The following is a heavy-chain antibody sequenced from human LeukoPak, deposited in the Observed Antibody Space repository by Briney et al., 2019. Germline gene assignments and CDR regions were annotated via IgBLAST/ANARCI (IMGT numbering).Heavy chain of an antibody. CDR2: FDPEDGET. D-gene: IGHD6-13*01. CDR1: GYALTELS. J-gene: IGHJ4*02. V-gene: IGHV1-24*01. CDR3: ATDNRPQKQQPPHGGHY. Sequence: ASVKVSCKVSGYALTELSMHWVRQAPGKGLEWMGGFDPEDGETIYAQKFQGRVTMTEDTSTDTAYMELSSLRSEDTAVYYCATDNRPQKQQPPHGGHYWGQGTLVTVSS.